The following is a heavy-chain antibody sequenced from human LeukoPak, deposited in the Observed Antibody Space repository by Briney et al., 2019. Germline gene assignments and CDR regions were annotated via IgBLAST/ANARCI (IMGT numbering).Heavy chain of an antibody. CDR2: IYTSGST. D-gene: IGHD3-22*01. J-gene: IGHJ5*02. Sequence: SETLSLTCTVSGGSISSYYWSWIRQPAGKGLEWIGRIYTSGSTNYNPSLKSRVTMSVDTSKNQFSLKLSSVTAADTAVYYCARDRSYDSQNWFDPWGQGTLVTVSS. CDR3: ARDRSYDSQNWFDP. V-gene: IGHV4-4*07. CDR1: GGSISSYY.